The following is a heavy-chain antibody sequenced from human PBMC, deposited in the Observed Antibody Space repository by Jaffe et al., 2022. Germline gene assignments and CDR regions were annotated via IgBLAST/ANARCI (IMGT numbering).Heavy chain of an antibody. CDR1: GFRFNGYE. CDR2: ISSSGHTI. D-gene: IGHD3-10*01. V-gene: IGHV3-48*03. Sequence: EVQLVESGGGLVQPGGSLRLSCAASGFRFNGYEMNWVRQAPGKGLEWVSYISSSGHTIYYADSVKGRFTFSRDNANNLLHLEMNSLRAEDTAVYYCATGVEMVQGVVNYWGQGTLVTVSS. J-gene: IGHJ4*02. CDR3: ATGVEMVQGVVNY.